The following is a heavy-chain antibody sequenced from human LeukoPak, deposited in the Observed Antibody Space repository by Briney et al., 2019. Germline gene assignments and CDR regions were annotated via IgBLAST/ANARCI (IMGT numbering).Heavy chain of an antibody. CDR3: ARTTPPKIAVAGTPFGGAFDI. V-gene: IGHV4-34*01. CDR1: GGSFSGYY. J-gene: IGHJ3*02. Sequence: SETLSPTCAVYGGSFSGYYWSWIRQPPGKGLEWIGEINHSGSTNYNPSLKSRVTISVDTSKNQFSLKLSSVTAADTAVYYCARTTPPKIAVAGTPFGGAFDIWGQGTMVTVSS. CDR2: INHSGST. D-gene: IGHD6-19*01.